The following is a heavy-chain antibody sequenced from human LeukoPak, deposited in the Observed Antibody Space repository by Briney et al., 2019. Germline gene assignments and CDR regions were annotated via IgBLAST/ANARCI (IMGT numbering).Heavy chain of an antibody. V-gene: IGHV3-7*01. CDR2: IRQDGDEK. CDR3: AREGDTPPGLDY. J-gene: IGHJ4*02. Sequence: PGGSLRLSCTASGFSLSRYWMSWVRQAPGKGLEWVANIRQDGDEKHYVDSVKGRLTISRDNAKNSVYLQMTSLRAEDTAVYFCAREGDTPPGLDYWGQGALVTVSS. CDR1: GFSLSRYW.